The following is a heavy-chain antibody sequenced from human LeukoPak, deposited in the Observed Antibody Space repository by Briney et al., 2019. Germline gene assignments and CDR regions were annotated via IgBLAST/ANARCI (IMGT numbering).Heavy chain of an antibody. Sequence: SVKVSCKASGGTFSSYAISWVRQAPGQALEWMGGIIPIFGTANYAQKFQGRVTITADESTSTAYMELSSLRSEDTAVYYCAREKDDSSWTLNFDYWGQGTLVTVSS. V-gene: IGHV1-69*13. J-gene: IGHJ4*02. CDR3: AREKDDSSWTLNFDY. CDR2: IIPIFGTA. D-gene: IGHD6-13*01. CDR1: GGTFSSYA.